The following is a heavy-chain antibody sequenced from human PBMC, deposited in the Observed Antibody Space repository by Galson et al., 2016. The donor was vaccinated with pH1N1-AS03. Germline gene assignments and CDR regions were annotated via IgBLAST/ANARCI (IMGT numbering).Heavy chain of an antibody. CDR3: ARGSGSPHWFDP. CDR1: GFTFSIYA. V-gene: IGHV3-23*01. Sequence: SLRLSCAVSGFTFSIYAMHWVRQAPGKGLEWVSGVGGVDGSLWYAESVKGRFTVSRDNSKGTLDLQMNSLRADDTAVYYCARGSGSPHWFDPWGQGTLVTVSS. D-gene: IGHD3-3*01. CDR2: VGGVDGSL. J-gene: IGHJ5*02.